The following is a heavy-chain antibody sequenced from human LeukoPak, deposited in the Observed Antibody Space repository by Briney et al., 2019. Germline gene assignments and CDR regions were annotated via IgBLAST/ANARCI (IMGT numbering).Heavy chain of an antibody. CDR1: GGSFSGYY. CDR2: INHSGST. Sequence: SETLSLTCAVYGGSFSGYYWSWIRQPPGKGLEWIGEINHSGSTNYNPSLKSRVTISVDTSKNQFSLKLSSVTAADTAVYYCAAGLTIFGRGWFDPWGQGTLVTVSS. D-gene: IGHD3-3*01. J-gene: IGHJ5*02. CDR3: AAGLTIFGRGWFDP. V-gene: IGHV4-34*01.